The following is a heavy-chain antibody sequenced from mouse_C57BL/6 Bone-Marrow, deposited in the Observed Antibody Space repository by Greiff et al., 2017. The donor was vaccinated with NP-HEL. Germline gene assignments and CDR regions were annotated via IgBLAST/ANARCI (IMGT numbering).Heavy chain of an antibody. CDR2: ISYSGST. J-gene: IGHJ4*01. Sequence: EVKLMESGPGMVKPSQSLSLTCTVTGYSITSGYDWHWIRHFPGNKLEWMGYISYSGSTNYNPSLKSRISFTHDTSKNHFFLKLNSVTTEDTATYYCARGIYYGSGDYYAMDYWGQGTSVTVSS. CDR3: ARGIYYGSGDYYAMDY. D-gene: IGHD1-1*01. CDR1: GYSITSGYD. V-gene: IGHV3-1*01.